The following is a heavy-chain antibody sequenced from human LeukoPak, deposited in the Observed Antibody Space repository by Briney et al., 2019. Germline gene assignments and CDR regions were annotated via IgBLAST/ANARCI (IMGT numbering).Heavy chain of an antibody. CDR2: IKGKTDGGTT. CDR1: GFTFNNAW. D-gene: IGHD3-10*01. V-gene: IGHV3-15*01. Sequence: GGSLRLSCAASGFTFNNAWMSWVRQAPGKGLKWIGRIKGKTDGGTTGYAAPVKGRFTISRDDSKNTLYLQMNSLRTEDTAVYYCTTDSGTIIYWGQGTLVTVSS. J-gene: IGHJ4*02. CDR3: TTDSGTIIY.